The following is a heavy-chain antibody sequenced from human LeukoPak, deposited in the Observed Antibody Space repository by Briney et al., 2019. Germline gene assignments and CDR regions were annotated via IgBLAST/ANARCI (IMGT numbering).Heavy chain of an antibody. V-gene: IGHV4-61*05. CDR1: GGSISSSSYY. CDR3: ARHRYSGSYYDVIAHFDY. J-gene: IGHJ4*02. Sequence: SETLSLTCTVSGGSISSSSYYWGWIRQPPGKGLEWIGYIYYSGSTNYNPSLKSRVTISVDTSKNQFSLKLSSVTAADTAVYYCARHRYSGSYYDVIAHFDYWGQGTLVTVSS. D-gene: IGHD1-26*01. CDR2: IYYSGST.